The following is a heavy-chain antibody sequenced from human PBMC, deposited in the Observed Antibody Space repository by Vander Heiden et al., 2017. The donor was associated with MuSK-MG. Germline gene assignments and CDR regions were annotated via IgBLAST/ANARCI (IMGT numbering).Heavy chain of an antibody. D-gene: IGHD3-9*01. CDR2: ISSSSSNI. CDR1: GFPFSGYS. V-gene: IGHV3-21*01. J-gene: IGHJ6*03. CDR3: ARDPHQLRYFVYMDV. Sequence: EVQLVASGGGLVKPGGALRLSGAASGFPFSGYSMNWVRQGPGKGLEWVSSISSSSSNIYYADSVKGRFTISRDNAKNSLYLQMNSLRAEDTAVYYCARDPHQLRYFVYMDVWGKGTTVTVSS.